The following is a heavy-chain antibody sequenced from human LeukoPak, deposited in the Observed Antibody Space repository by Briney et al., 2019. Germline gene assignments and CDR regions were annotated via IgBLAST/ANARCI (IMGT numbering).Heavy chain of an antibody. Sequence: SETLSLTCTVSGVSISGYFWNWIRQPAGGRLEYIGRIYGSGTTTYNPSLKSRVVMSFDTSKNQFSLKLTSVTAADTAVYYCARGAGISSNWYFDYWGQETLVTVSS. CDR1: GVSISGYF. CDR2: IYGSGTT. J-gene: IGHJ4*02. D-gene: IGHD6-13*01. V-gene: IGHV4-4*07. CDR3: ARGAGISSNWYFDY.